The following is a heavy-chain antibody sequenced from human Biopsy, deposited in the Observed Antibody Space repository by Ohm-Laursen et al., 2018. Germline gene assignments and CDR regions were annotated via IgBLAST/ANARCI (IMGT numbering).Heavy chain of an antibody. Sequence: GTLSLTCSVSGGSVSDSFHFWSWIRQPPGKGLEWIANDYDSGTTNYNPSLKSRITITLDTSKNQFSLKLNSVTAADTAVYFCTRDVKRYCSGTSCYSGYFGMDVWGQGTTVTVSS. J-gene: IGHJ6*02. CDR2: DYDSGTT. CDR3: TRDVKRYCSGTSCYSGYFGMDV. CDR1: GGSVSDSFHF. D-gene: IGHD2-2*01. V-gene: IGHV4-61*01.